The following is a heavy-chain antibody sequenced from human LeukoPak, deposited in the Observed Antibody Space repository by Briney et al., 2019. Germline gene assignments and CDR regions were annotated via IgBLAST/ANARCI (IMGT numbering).Heavy chain of an antibody. CDR2: INPNSGGT. CDR1: GYTFTGYY. J-gene: IGHJ6*03. V-gene: IGHV1-2*02. CDR3: ARGPGIYDILTGSYYMDV. D-gene: IGHD3-9*01. Sequence: ASVKVSCKASGYTFTGYYMHWVRQAPGQGLEWMGWINPNSGGTNYAQKFQGRVTMTRDTSISTAYMELSRLRSDDTAVYYCARGPGIYDILTGSYYMDVWGKGTTVTISS.